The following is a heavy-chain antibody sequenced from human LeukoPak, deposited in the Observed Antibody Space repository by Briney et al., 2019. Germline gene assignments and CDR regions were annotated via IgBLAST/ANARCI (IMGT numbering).Heavy chain of an antibody. CDR3: AKDGWFAKSDLQGDLDN. D-gene: IGHD2-21*02. Sequence: GGSLRLSCAASGFTFHDYGMHWVRLAPGKGLEWVSGISFNSGRIGYADSVKGRFTISRDNAKNSLYLQMNSLRPEDTALYYCAKDGWFAKSDLQGDLDNWGQG. CDR1: GFTFHDYG. V-gene: IGHV3-9*01. J-gene: IGHJ4*02. CDR2: ISFNSGRI.